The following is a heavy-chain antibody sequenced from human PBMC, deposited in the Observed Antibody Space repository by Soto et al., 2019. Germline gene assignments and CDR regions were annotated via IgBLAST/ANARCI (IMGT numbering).Heavy chain of an antibody. Sequence: GASVKVSCKSSGYPFTHYGITWVRQAPGQGLEWMGWISPYNGNTNYGQTLQVRVTLTTDTSTSTVYMELRSLRSEDTAVYYCGRDINVLTAAAGPDYWGQGALVTV. CDR2: ISPYNGNT. V-gene: IGHV1-18*01. D-gene: IGHD6-13*01. CDR3: GRDINVLTAAAGPDY. J-gene: IGHJ4*02. CDR1: GYPFTHYG.